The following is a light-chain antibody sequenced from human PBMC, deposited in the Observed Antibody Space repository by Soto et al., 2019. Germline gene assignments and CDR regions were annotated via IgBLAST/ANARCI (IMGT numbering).Light chain of an antibody. CDR2: EVS. CDR1: SSDVGGYNY. J-gene: IGLJ1*01. V-gene: IGLV2-8*01. CDR3: RLKAGRLYV. Sequence: QSALTQPPSASGSPGQYVTISCTGTSSDVGGYNYVSWYQQHQGKAPKLMIYEVSKRPSGVPDRFSGSKSGNTASLTVSGLQAEDEADYYCRLKAGRLYVFGTGTNLTVL.